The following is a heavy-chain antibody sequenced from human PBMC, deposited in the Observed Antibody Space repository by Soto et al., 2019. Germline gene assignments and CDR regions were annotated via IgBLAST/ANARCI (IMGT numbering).Heavy chain of an antibody. CDR3: TTSSITMIVVVIDYDAFDI. J-gene: IGHJ3*02. V-gene: IGHV3-15*01. D-gene: IGHD3-22*01. CDR2: IISKTDGGTT. CDR1: AFTFSNAW. Sequence: SGGSLRLSCAASAFTFSNAWMSWVRQAPGKGRGWVGRIISKTDGGTTDYAAPVKSRFTNSRDDSKNTLYLQMNSMKTEDTAVYYCTTSSITMIVVVIDYDAFDIWGQGTMVTVSS.